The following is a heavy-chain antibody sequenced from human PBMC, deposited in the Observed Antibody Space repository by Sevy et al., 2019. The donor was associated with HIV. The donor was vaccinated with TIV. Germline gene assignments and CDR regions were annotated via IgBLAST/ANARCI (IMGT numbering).Heavy chain of an antibody. CDR3: AKHRARGYGDWYFDY. V-gene: IGHV3-30*18. CDR2: ISYDGSNK. Sequence: GGSLRLSCAASGFTFSSYGMHWVRQAPGKGLEWVAVISYDGSNKYYADSVKGRFTISRVNSKNTLFLQMNSLRAEDTALYYCAKHRARGYGDWYFDYWGQGTLVTVSS. D-gene: IGHD4-17*01. J-gene: IGHJ4*02. CDR1: GFTFSSYG.